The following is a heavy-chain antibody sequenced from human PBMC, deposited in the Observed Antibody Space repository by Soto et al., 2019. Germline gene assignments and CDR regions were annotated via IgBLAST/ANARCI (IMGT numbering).Heavy chain of an antibody. Sequence: QVQLVQSGAEVKKPGASVKVSCKASGYTFTSYGISWVRQAPGQGLEWMGWISAYNGNTKYVQKFQGRVTMTTDTSTSTAYRELRSLRSDDTAVYSCARDAAAGLNDYWGQGTLVTVSS. CDR2: ISAYNGNT. CDR1: GYTFTSYG. J-gene: IGHJ4*02. D-gene: IGHD6-13*01. V-gene: IGHV1-18*01. CDR3: ARDAAAGLNDY.